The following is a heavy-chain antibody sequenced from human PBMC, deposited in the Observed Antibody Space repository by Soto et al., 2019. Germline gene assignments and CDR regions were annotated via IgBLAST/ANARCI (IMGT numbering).Heavy chain of an antibody. CDR3: AKREHSGYDQAGCDY. CDR1: GFTFSSYG. Sequence: PGGSLRLSCAASGFTFSSYGMHWVRQAPGKGLEWVAVISYDGSNKYYADSVKGRFTISRDNSKNTLYLQMNSLRAEDTAVYYCAKREHSGYDQAGCDYWGQGTLVTVSS. J-gene: IGHJ4*02. CDR2: ISYDGSNK. D-gene: IGHD5-12*01. V-gene: IGHV3-30*18.